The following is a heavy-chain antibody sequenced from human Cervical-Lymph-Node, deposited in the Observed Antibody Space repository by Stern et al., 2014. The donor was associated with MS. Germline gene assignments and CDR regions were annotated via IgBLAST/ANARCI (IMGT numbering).Heavy chain of an antibody. CDR2: IIPIFGTA. Sequence: VQLVESGAEVKKPGSSVKVSCKASGGTLRSYAISWVRQAPGQGLEWMGGIIPIFGTADYVQEFQGRVTITADESTSTAYMELSSLRSEDTAVYYCARQYRPYSYGFGVWGQGTTVTVSS. CDR3: ARQYRPYSYGFGV. V-gene: IGHV1-69*01. D-gene: IGHD3-10*01. J-gene: IGHJ6*02. CDR1: GGTLRSYA.